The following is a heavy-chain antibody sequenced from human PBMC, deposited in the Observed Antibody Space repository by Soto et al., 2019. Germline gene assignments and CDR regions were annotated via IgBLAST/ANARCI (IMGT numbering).Heavy chain of an antibody. J-gene: IGHJ4*02. V-gene: IGHV4-38-2*01. CDR2: VYHSGTT. CDR1: GYSISSAYY. D-gene: IGHD1-1*01. Sequence: SETLSLTCVVSGYSISSAYYWGWIRQPPGKGLEGIGSVYHSGTTYYNPSLKTRVTISXXXXXXHXSXKXXXVTAXDSAAYYCARSGTKTPAFPKQWGQGTLVAVSS. CDR3: ARSGTKTPAFPKQ.